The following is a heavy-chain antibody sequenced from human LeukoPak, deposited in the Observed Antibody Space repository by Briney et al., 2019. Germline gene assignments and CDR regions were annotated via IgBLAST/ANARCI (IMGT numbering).Heavy chain of an antibody. CDR2: IYYSGST. CDR3: ARASGQWLPPVY. D-gene: IGHD6-19*01. J-gene: IGHJ4*02. V-gene: IGHV4-59*01. CDR1: GGSISSYY. Sequence: LETLSLTCPVSGGSISSYYWSWIRQPPGKGLEWIGYIYYSGSTNYNPSLKSRVTISVDTSKNQFSLKLSSVTAADTAVYYCARASGQWLPPVYWGQGTLVTVSS.